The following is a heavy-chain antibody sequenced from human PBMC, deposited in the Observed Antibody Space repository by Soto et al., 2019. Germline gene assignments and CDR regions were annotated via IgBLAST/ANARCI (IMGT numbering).Heavy chain of an antibody. D-gene: IGHD3-16*02. Sequence: PSETLSLTCTVSGGSISSSSYYWGWIRQPPGKGLEWIGSIYYSGSTYYNPSLKSRVTISVDTSKNQFSLKLSSVTAADTAVYYCARLYGLAAFDFWGQGTMVTVSS. CDR1: GGSISSSSYY. V-gene: IGHV4-39*01. CDR2: IYYSGST. J-gene: IGHJ3*01. CDR3: ARLYGLAAFDF.